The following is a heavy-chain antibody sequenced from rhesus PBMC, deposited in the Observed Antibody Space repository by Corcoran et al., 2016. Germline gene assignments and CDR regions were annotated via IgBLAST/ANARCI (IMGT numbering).Heavy chain of an antibody. CDR2: INSGGGST. CDR3: TRVFPIYEDDYGYYPSPIFDY. J-gene: IGHJ4*01. V-gene: IGHV3S5*01. CDR1: GFTFSNYG. Sequence: EVQLVETGGGLVQPGGSLKLSCAASGFTFSNYGMSWVRQAPGKGLEWVSAINSGGGSTFYADSVKGRFTISRDNSKNTLSLHMNSLRAEDTAVYYCTRVFPIYEDDYGYYPSPIFDYWGQGVLVTVSS. D-gene: IGHD3-9*01.